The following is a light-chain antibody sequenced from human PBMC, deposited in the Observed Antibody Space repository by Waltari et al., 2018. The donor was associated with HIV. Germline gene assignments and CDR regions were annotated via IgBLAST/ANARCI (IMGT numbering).Light chain of an antibody. V-gene: IGLV2-14*03. CDR1: SSDVGGYIH. J-gene: IGLJ1*01. Sequence: QSALTQPASVSGSPGQPITISCTGPSSDVGGYIHVSWYQQHPGKAPKLMIYDVSNRPSGVSNRFSGSKSGNTASLTISGLQAEDEADYCSSYTSSSTYVFGTGTKVTVL. CDR3: SSYTSSSTYV. CDR2: DVS.